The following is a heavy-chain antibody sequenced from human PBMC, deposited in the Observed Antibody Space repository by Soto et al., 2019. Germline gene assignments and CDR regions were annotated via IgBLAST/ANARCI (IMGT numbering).Heavy chain of an antibody. Sequence: QVQLQESGPGLVKPSETLSLTCSVSGGSITSHYCSWFRQPPGKGLEWIGYIHHSGSTSYNPSLKTRGTTSVDTSNNQFSLKVNSVTAADTVVYYCATQGFGQLHGLVDVWGPGTPVTVSS. D-gene: IGHD3-10*01. CDR3: ATQGFGQLHGLVDV. CDR2: IHHSGST. CDR1: GGSITSHY. V-gene: IGHV4-59*08. J-gene: IGHJ6*02.